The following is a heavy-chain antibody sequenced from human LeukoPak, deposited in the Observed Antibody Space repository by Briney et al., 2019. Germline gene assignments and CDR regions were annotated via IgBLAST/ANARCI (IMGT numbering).Heavy chain of an antibody. Sequence: PGGSLRLSCAASGFTFSTYAMTWVRQAPGKGLEWVSLISGTGGSTYYADSVKGRFTISRDNAKNSLYLQMNSLRAEDTAVYYCARVSSSSTWDYWGQGTLVTVSS. CDR1: GFTFSTYA. CDR2: ISGTGGST. D-gene: IGHD6-13*01. J-gene: IGHJ4*02. CDR3: ARVSSSSTWDY. V-gene: IGHV3-23*01.